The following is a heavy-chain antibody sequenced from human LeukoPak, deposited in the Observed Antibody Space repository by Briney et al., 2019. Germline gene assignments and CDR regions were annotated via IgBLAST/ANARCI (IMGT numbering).Heavy chain of an antibody. CDR3: ARDGTTDYGDYVGGFFGY. Sequence: PGRSLRLSRAASGFTFGSYAMHWVRQAPGKGLEWVAVISYDGSNKYYADSVKGRFTISRDNSKNTLYLQMNSLRAEDTAVYYCARDGTTDYGDYVGGFFGYWGQGTLVTVSS. CDR1: GFTFGSYA. J-gene: IGHJ4*02. D-gene: IGHD4-17*01. V-gene: IGHV3-30*04. CDR2: ISYDGSNK.